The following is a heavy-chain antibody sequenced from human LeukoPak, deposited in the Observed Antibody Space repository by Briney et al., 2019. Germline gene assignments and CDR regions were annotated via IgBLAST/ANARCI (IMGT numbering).Heavy chain of an antibody. Sequence: SETLSLTCAVYGGSFSGYYWSWIRQPPGRGLEWIGEINHSGSTNYNPSLKSRVTISVDTSKNQFSLQLSSVTAADTAVYYCARVLTMITYYFDYWGQGTLVTVSS. CDR3: ARVLTMITYYFDY. V-gene: IGHV4-34*01. D-gene: IGHD3-22*01. CDR2: INHSGST. CDR1: GGSFSGYY. J-gene: IGHJ4*02.